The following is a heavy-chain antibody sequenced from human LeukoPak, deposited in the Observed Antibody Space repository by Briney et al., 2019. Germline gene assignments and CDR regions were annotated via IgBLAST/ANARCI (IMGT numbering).Heavy chain of an antibody. CDR1: GFTFSSYS. CDR2: ISSSSSYI. CDR3: AREYSSSSGRAFDI. Sequence: PGGSLRLSCAASGFTFSSYSMNWVRQAPGKGLEWVSSISSSSSYIYYADSVKGRFTISRDNAKNSLYLQMNTLRAEDTAVYYCAREYSSSSGRAFDIWGQGTMVTVSS. D-gene: IGHD6-6*01. J-gene: IGHJ3*02. V-gene: IGHV3-21*01.